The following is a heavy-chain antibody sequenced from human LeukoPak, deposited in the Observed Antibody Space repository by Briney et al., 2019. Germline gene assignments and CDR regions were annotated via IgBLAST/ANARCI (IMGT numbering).Heavy chain of an antibody. CDR2: INHSGST. Sequence: PSETLSLTCAVYGGSFSGYYWSWIRQPPGKGQEWIGEINHSGSTNYNPSLKSRVTISVDTSKNQFSLKLSSVTAADTAVYYCARGLLRSSSWYFAGGDRTYFDYWGQGTLVTVSS. CDR1: GGSFSGYY. CDR3: ARGLLRSSSWYFAGGDRTYFDY. V-gene: IGHV4-34*01. D-gene: IGHD6-13*01. J-gene: IGHJ4*02.